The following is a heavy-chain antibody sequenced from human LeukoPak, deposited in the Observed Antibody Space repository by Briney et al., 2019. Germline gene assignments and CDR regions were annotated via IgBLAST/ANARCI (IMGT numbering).Heavy chain of an antibody. V-gene: IGHV3-21*01. CDR2: ISSSSSYI. Sequence: GGSLRLSCAASGFTFSSYAMSWVRQAPGKGLEWVSSISSSSSYIYYADSVKGRFTISRDNAKNSLYLQMNSLRAEDTAVYYCARERGFRGGPRYFDLWGRGTLVTVSS. J-gene: IGHJ2*01. CDR1: GFTFSSYA. CDR3: ARERGFRGGPRYFDL. D-gene: IGHD3-16*01.